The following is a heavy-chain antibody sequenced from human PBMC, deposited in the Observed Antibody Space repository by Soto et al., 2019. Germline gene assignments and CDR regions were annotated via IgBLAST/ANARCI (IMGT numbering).Heavy chain of an antibody. V-gene: IGHV4-39*01. D-gene: IGHD2-15*01. Sequence: QLQLQESGPGLVKPSETLSLTCTVSGGSISSSSYYWGWIRQPPGKGLEGIGSIYYSGSTYYNPSLKSRVTISVDTSKNQFSLKLSSVTAADTAVYYCARLGYCSGGSCYSRWFDPWGQGTLVTVSS. CDR1: GGSISSSSYY. CDR2: IYYSGST. CDR3: ARLGYCSGGSCYSRWFDP. J-gene: IGHJ5*02.